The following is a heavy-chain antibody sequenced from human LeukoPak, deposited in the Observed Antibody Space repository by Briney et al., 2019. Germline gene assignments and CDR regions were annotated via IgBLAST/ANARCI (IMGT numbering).Heavy chain of an antibody. Sequence: PGGSLRLSCAASGFTFSSYAMHWVRQAPGKGLEWVAVISYDGSNKYYADSVKGRFTISRDNSKNTLYLQMNSLRAEDTAVYYCARGPDYYGSGSYYSWGQGTLVTVSS. CDR3: ARGPDYYGSGSYYS. CDR2: ISYDGSNK. CDR1: GFTFSSYA. J-gene: IGHJ5*02. V-gene: IGHV3-30-3*01. D-gene: IGHD3-10*01.